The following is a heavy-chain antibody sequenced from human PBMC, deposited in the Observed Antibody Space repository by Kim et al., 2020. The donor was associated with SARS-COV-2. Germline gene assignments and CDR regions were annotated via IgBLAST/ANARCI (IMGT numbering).Heavy chain of an antibody. CDR2: IYSGGSST. Sequence: GGSLRLSCAASGFTFSSYAMSWVRQAPGKGLEWVSVIYSGGSSTYYADSVKGRFTISRDNSKNTLYLQMNSLRAEDTAVYYCAKDSGSYSFEYWGQGTLVTVSS. J-gene: IGHJ4*02. V-gene: IGHV3-23*03. D-gene: IGHD1-26*01. CDR1: GFTFSSYA. CDR3: AKDSGSYSFEY.